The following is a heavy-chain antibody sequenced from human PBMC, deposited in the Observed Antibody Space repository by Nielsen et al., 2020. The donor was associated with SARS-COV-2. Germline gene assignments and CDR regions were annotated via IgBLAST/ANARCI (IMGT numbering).Heavy chain of an antibody. D-gene: IGHD2-2*02. CDR1: GFNFSGHS. V-gene: IGHV3-21*01. J-gene: IGHJ6*04. CDR3: ARIIIQCSSTHCYTLGGMDV. CDR2: LSGSSRYI. Sequence: GESLKISCAASGFNFSGHSMSWVRQAPGKGLEWVSSLSGSSRYIYYADSLQGRFTISRDNAKNSLFLQMNSLRAEDTAVYYCARIIIQCSSTHCYTLGGMDVWGKGTTVTVSS.